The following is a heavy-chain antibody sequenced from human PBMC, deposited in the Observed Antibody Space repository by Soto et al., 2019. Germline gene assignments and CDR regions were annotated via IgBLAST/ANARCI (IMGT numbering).Heavy chain of an antibody. CDR1: RFTFSNYG. Sequence: PGGSLRLSCAASRFTFSNYGMHWVRQAPGKGLEWVSYITGSSSTKYYADSVKGRFTISRDNAKNSLYLQMNSLRAEDTAVYYCARDLGSSGYSVQGYWCQGTLVTVSS. CDR3: ARDLGSSGYSVQGY. CDR2: ITGSSSTK. J-gene: IGHJ4*02. V-gene: IGHV3-48*01. D-gene: IGHD3-22*01.